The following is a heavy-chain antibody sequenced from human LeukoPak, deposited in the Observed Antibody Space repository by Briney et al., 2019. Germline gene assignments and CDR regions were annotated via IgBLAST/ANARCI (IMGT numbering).Heavy chain of an antibody. D-gene: IGHD4-17*01. Sequence: SGTLSLTCAVYGGSFSGYYWSWIRQPPGKGLEWIGEINHSGSTNYNPSLKSRVTISVDTSKNQFSLKLSSVTAADTAVYYCARGGNDYGDYDWFDPWGQGTLVTVSS. V-gene: IGHV4-34*01. J-gene: IGHJ5*02. CDR1: GGSFSGYY. CDR2: INHSGST. CDR3: ARGGNDYGDYDWFDP.